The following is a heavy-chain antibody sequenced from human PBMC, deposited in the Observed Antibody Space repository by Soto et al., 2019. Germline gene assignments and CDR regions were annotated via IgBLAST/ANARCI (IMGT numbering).Heavy chain of an antibody. V-gene: IGHV4-31*03. D-gene: IGHD3-22*01. CDR2: ISYSGRP. CDR3: ARAREYYDSEFDP. J-gene: IGHJ5*02. CDR1: GDSISNGRYY. Sequence: QVQLQESGPGLVKPSQTLSLTCTVSGDSISNGRYYWSWIRQHPGKALEWIGYISYSGRPYYNPSLKSRLTISLDTSENQFSLKLRFVTAADTAIYYCARAREYYDSEFDPWGQGTLVSVSS.